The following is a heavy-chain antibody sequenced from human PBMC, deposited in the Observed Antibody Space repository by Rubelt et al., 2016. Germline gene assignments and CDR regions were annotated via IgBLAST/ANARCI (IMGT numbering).Heavy chain of an antibody. Sequence: RGYNMNWVRQAPGKGLEWVSYISGSSGTIYYADSVEGRFTISRDNAKNSLYLQMNSLRDDDTAVYYCARDNGRGGAVDIWGQGTMVTVSS. V-gene: IGHV3-48*02. CDR2: ISGSSGTI. J-gene: IGHJ3*02. D-gene: IGHD2-8*01. CDR1: RGYN. CDR3: ARDNGRGGAVDI.